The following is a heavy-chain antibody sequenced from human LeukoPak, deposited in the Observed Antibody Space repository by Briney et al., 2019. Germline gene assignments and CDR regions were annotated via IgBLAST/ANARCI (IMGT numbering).Heavy chain of an antibody. Sequence: WGSLRLSCAASGFSFNDAWMSWVRQAPGKGLEWVGRIKSDTDGETTDYAAPVKGRFTISRDDSRNTLYLQMTTQKTEDTALYYCTTDPHSGYCSGVSCYPYDYWGQGTLVTVSS. CDR2: IKSDTDGETT. D-gene: IGHD2-15*01. CDR1: GFSFNDAW. J-gene: IGHJ4*02. V-gene: IGHV3-15*01. CDR3: TTDPHSGYCSGVSCYPYDY.